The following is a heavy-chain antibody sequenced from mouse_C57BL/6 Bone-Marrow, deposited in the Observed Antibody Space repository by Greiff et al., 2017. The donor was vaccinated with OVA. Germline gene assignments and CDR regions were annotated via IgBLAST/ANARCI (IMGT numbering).Heavy chain of an antibody. CDR3: ARNSSYNWYFDV. V-gene: IGHV1-82*01. CDR2: IYPGDGDT. CDR1: GYAFSSSW. D-gene: IGHD1-1*01. J-gene: IGHJ1*03. Sequence: QVQLKESGPELVKPGASVKISCKASGYAFSSSWMNWVKQRPGKGLEWIGRIYPGDGDTNYNGKFKGKATLTADKSSSTAYMQLSSLTSEDSAVYFCARNSSYNWYFDVWGTGTTVTVSS.